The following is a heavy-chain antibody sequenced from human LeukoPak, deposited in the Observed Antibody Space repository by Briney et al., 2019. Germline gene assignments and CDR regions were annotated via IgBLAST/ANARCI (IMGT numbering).Heavy chain of an antibody. V-gene: IGHV4-31*03. D-gene: IGHD1-26*01. J-gene: IGHJ4*02. CDR2: IYHSWST. CDR1: GVSISSGGYY. Sequence: PSQTLSLTCTVSGVSISSGGYYWSWIRQHPGRGLEWIGYIYHSWSTYYNPSLKSRVFLSVDTSENQFSLKLTSVTAADTAVYYCAGLRGTYGEPLDYWGQGALVTGSS. CDR3: AGLRGTYGEPLDY.